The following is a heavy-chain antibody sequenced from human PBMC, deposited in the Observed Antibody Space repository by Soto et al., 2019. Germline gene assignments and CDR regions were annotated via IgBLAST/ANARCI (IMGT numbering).Heavy chain of an antibody. CDR1: GGSNSSSSYY. J-gene: IGHJ6*02. Sequence: SETLSLSCTVCGGSNSSSSYYWGWIRQPPGKGLEWIGSIYYSGSTYYNPSLKSRVTISVGTSKNQVSLKRSSVTAADPDVYYCDSRSYGMDVSGQGTTVTVSS. D-gene: IGHD6-6*01. V-gene: IGHV4-39*01. CDR3: DSRSYGMDV. CDR2: IYYSGST.